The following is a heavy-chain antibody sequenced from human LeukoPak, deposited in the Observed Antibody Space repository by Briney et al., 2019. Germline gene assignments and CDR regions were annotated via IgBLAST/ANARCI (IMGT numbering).Heavy chain of an antibody. CDR1: GDSINSLDL. V-gene: IGHV4-4*02. D-gene: IGHD6-19*01. CDR3: ARVRYSSGWYLNWFDP. Sequence: SETLSLTCTVSGDSINSLDLWSWVRQPPGKGLEWIGEIYHSGSTNYNPSLKSRVTISVDKSKNQFSLRLSSVTAADTAVYYCARVRYSSGWYLNWFDPWGQGTLVTVSS. J-gene: IGHJ5*02. CDR2: IYHSGST.